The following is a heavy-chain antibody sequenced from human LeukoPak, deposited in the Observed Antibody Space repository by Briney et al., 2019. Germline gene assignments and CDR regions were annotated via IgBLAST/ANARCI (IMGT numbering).Heavy chain of an antibody. J-gene: IGHJ6*02. CDR2: INHSGST. CDR3: ARELIFRYFDWLPDYYYYGMDV. D-gene: IGHD3-9*01. Sequence: GSLRLSCAASGFTFSSYSMNWVRQPPGKGLEWIGEINHSGSTNYNPSLKSRVTISVDTSKNQFSLKLSSVTAADTAVYYCARELIFRYFDWLPDYYYYGMDVWGQGTTVTVSS. V-gene: IGHV4-34*01. CDR1: GFTFSSYS.